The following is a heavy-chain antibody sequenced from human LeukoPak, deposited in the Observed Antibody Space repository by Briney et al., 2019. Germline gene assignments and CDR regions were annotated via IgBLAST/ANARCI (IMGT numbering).Heavy chain of an antibody. Sequence: PGGSLRLSCAASGFTFRSYTMHWVRQAPGKGLEWVAVISNDVNNQHYADSVKGRFTISRDNSKNTLYPQMNSLTAEDTAVYYCARGAAVAKTSFDCWGQGTLVTVSS. CDR3: ARGAAVAKTSFDC. V-gene: IGHV3-30-3*01. D-gene: IGHD6-19*01. J-gene: IGHJ4*02. CDR1: GFTFRSYT. CDR2: ISNDVNNQ.